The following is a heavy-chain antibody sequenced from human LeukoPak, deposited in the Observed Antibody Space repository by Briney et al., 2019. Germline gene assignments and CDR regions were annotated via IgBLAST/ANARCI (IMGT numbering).Heavy chain of an antibody. V-gene: IGHV4-34*12. Sequence: PSETLSLTCGVSGGAFSGYYWSWVRQAPGKGLEWIGEIIHVGSTNYSPSLKSRVTISVDTSKNQFSLKLSSVTAADTAVYYCARTNLYCSGGSCYSRGKIDYWGQGTLVTVSS. CDR3: ARTNLYCSGGSCYSRGKIDY. J-gene: IGHJ4*02. CDR2: IIHVGST. D-gene: IGHD2-15*01. CDR1: GGAFSGYY.